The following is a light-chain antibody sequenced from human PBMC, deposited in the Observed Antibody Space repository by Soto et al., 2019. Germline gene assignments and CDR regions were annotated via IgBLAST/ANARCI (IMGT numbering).Light chain of an antibody. CDR3: SSYTSTNTLFRV. J-gene: IGLJ3*02. CDR1: GSDVGGYNS. Sequence: QSALTQPASVSGSPGQSITISCTGTGSDVGGYNSVSWYQQHPGKAPKLMIYDVSNRPSGVSDRFSGSKSGNTASLTISGLQAELEADYYCSSYTSTNTLFRVFGGETQLTV. CDR2: DVS. V-gene: IGLV2-14*01.